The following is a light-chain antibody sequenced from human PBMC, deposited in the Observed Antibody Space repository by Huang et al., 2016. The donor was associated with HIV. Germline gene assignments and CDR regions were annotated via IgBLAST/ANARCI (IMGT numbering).Light chain of an antibody. V-gene: IGKV1-9*01. CDR2: SAS. Sequence: IHLTQSPSSLSASVGDRVIITCRASQGISSDLAWFQQEPGKAPKLLVYSASTLQNGVPSRLSGSGSGANFTLSITSLQPEDFATYYCQQVHTYPFTFGPGTTVDVK. CDR1: QGISSD. J-gene: IGKJ3*01. CDR3: QQVHTYPFT.